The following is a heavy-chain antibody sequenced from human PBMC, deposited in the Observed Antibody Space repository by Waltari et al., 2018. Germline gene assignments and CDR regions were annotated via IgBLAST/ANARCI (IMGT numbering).Heavy chain of an antibody. CDR3: ARPERYYDSSGYYYPLDY. J-gene: IGHJ4*02. V-gene: IGHV1-69*05. D-gene: IGHD3-22*01. CDR2: INPIFDTT. Sequence: QPPRELLEWMGVINPIFDTTNYAQNLQGRVTITTDESTSTAYLELSSLRSEDTAVYYCARPERYYDSSGYYYPLDYWGQGTLVTVSS.